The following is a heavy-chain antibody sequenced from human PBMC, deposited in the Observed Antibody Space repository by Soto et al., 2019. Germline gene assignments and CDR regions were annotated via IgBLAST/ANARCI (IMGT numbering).Heavy chain of an antibody. Sequence: ASVKVSCKASGYTFTSYDINWVRQATGQGLEWMGWMNPNSGNTGYAQKFQGRVTMTRNTSISTAYMELSSLRSEDTAMYYCARTTHYYYYMDVWGKGTTVTVSS. CDR1: GYTFTSYD. CDR3: ARTTHYYYYMDV. V-gene: IGHV1-8*01. CDR2: MNPNSGNT. J-gene: IGHJ6*03. D-gene: IGHD4-17*01.